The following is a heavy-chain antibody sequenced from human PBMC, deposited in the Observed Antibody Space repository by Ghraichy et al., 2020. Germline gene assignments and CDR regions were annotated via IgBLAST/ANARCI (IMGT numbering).Heavy chain of an antibody. J-gene: IGHJ6*02. D-gene: IGHD5-12*01. CDR1: GGSISSSY. CDR2: IYYRVTT. Sequence: SETLSLTCTVSGGSISSSYWSWIRQPPGKGLEWIGQIYYRVTTKYNPSLNSRVTISVDPSKNQFSLRLNSVTAADTAVYYCAKLAVAGCMDVWGQGTKVTVSS. CDR3: AKLAVAGCMDV. V-gene: IGHV4-59*01.